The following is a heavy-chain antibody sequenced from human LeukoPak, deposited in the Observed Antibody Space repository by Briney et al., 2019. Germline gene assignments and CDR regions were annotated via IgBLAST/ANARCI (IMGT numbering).Heavy chain of an antibody. Sequence: GGSLKLSCAASGFNFSGSAVHWVRQASGKGLEWVGHIRSKGNNYATAYTASVKGRLTISRDDSKSTAHLQMNSLKTEDTAVYYCSRPGSYSTDDAFDIWGQGTMVTVSS. CDR1: GFNFSGSA. CDR3: SRPGSYSTDDAFDI. J-gene: IGHJ3*02. V-gene: IGHV3-73*01. D-gene: IGHD1-26*01. CDR2: IRSKGNNYAT.